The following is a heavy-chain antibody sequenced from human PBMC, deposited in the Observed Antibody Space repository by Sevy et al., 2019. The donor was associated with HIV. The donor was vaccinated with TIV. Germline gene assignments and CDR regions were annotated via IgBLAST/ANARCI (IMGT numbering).Heavy chain of an antibody. V-gene: IGHV3-33*01. D-gene: IGHD2-2*01. CDR3: ARADGVVVVPAAIDY. CDR2: IWYDGSNK. CDR1: GFTFSSYG. Sequence: GGSLRLSCAASGFTFSSYGMHWVRQAPGKGLEGVAVIWYDGSNKYYADSVKGRFTISGDNSKNTLYLQMNSLRAEDTAVYYCARADGVVVVPAAIDYWGQGTLVTVSS. J-gene: IGHJ4*02.